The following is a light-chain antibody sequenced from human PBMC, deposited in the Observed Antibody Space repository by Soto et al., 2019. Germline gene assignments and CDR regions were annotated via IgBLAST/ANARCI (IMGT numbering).Light chain of an antibody. V-gene: IGKV2-28*01. Sequence: DIVMTQSPLSLPVTLGEPASITCRSSQSLLHSNGYKYVDRYLQKPGQSPQLLIYLSSNRASGVPYRFSCGGSRTDVILQISIVEAEDVWVYDCMQARQTAYTFGQGTKLEIK. J-gene: IGKJ2*01. CDR1: QSLLHSNGYKY. CDR2: LSS. CDR3: MQARQTAYT.